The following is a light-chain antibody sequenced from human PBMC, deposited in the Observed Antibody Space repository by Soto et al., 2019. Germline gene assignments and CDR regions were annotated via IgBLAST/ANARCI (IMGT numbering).Light chain of an antibody. CDR1: SSNIGAGYD. Sequence: QSVLTQPPSVSGAPGQRVTISCTGSSSNIGAGYDVHWYQQLPETAPKLLIYGNINRPSGVPDRFSGSKSGTSASLAITGLQAEDEADYYCQSYDSSLSGVVFGGGTKVTVL. CDR3: QSYDSSLSGVV. J-gene: IGLJ2*01. CDR2: GNI. V-gene: IGLV1-40*01.